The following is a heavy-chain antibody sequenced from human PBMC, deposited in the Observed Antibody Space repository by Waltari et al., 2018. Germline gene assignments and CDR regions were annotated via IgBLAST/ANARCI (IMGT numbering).Heavy chain of an antibody. J-gene: IGHJ4*02. Sequence: EVQLLESGGGLVQPGGSLSLSCAASGFTVSSYAMSWVRQAPGKGLEWVSAIGGRGGITYYSDSGKGRFTIARYNSKNSLYLQMNSLRAEDTAVYYCARGPEESTYSSGWYGGDYWGQGTLVTVSS. CDR2: IGGRGGIT. D-gene: IGHD6-19*01. CDR1: GFTVSSYA. V-gene: IGHV3-23*01. CDR3: ARGPEESTYSSGWYGGDY.